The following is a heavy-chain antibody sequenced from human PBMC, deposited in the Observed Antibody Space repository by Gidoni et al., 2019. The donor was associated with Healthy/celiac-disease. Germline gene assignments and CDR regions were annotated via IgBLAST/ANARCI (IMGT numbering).Heavy chain of an antibody. D-gene: IGHD6-13*01. CDR1: GGSFRGYY. CDR3: ARGRSLRLPRGYYFDY. Sequence: QVQLQQWGAGLLKPSETLSITCAVDGGSFRGYYWSWIRQPPGKGLEWIGEINHSGSTNYNPSLKSRVTISVDTSKNQFSLKLSSVTAADTAVYYCARGRSLRLPRGYYFDYWGQGTLVTVSS. J-gene: IGHJ4*02. V-gene: IGHV4-34*01. CDR2: INHSGST.